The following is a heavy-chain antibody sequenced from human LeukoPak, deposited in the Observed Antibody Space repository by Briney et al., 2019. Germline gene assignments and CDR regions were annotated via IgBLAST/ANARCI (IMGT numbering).Heavy chain of an antibody. V-gene: IGHV4-39*01. CDR2: IYYSGST. Sequence: PSEALSLTCTVSGGSISSSSYYWGWIRQPPGKGVEWIGSIYYSGSTYYNPSLKSRVTISVDTSKNQFSLKLSSVTAADTAVYYCARPSTIFGVVTDYWGQGTLVTVSS. CDR3: ARPSTIFGVVTDY. J-gene: IGHJ4*02. D-gene: IGHD3-3*01. CDR1: GGSISSSSYY.